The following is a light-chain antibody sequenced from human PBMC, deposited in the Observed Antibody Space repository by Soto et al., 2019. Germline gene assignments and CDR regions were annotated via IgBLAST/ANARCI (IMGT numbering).Light chain of an antibody. CDR3: NSFTTTNTYV. Sequence: QSVLTQPASVSGSPGQSITISCTGASSDVGGFDHVSWYQQHPGKVPRLLIYDVSSRPSGVSDRFSGSKSGNTASLTISGLQAEDEADYYCNSFTTTNTYVFGTGIKVTLL. J-gene: IGLJ1*01. CDR2: DVS. CDR1: SSDVGGFDH. V-gene: IGLV2-14*03.